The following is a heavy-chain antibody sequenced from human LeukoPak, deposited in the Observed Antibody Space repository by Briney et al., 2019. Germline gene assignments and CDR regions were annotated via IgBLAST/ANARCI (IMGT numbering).Heavy chain of an antibody. J-gene: IGHJ3*02. D-gene: IGHD3-10*01. V-gene: IGHV3-23*01. CDR3: AKDIRRYYYGSGSYSGAFDI. CDR2: ISGSGGST. CDR1: GFTFSSYA. Sequence: GGSLRLSCAASGFTFSSYAMSWARQAPGKGLEWVSAISGSGGSTYYADSVKGRFTISRDNSKNTLYLQMNSLRAEDTAVYYCAKDIRRYYYGSGSYSGAFDIWGQGTMVTVSS.